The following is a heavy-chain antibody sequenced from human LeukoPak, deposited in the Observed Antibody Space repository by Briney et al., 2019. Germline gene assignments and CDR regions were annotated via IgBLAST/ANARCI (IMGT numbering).Heavy chain of an antibody. D-gene: IGHD3-9*01. CDR3: ARARVKLRYFDWLPAGY. Sequence: GGSLRLYCAASGFTFDDYGMSWVRQAPGKGLEWVSGINWNGGSTGYADSVKGRFTISRDNAKNSLYLQMNSLRAEDTALYYCARARVKLRYFDWLPAGYWGQGTLVTVSS. CDR2: INWNGGST. CDR1: GFTFDDYG. J-gene: IGHJ4*02. V-gene: IGHV3-20*04.